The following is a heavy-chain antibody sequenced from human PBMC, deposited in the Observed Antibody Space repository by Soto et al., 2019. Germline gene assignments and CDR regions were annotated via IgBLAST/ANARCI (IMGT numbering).Heavy chain of an antibody. D-gene: IGHD3-10*01. CDR1: GGSISSSNW. CDR3: ARCYGSGSSYYYYYGMDV. Sequence: PSETLSLTCAVSGGSISSSNWWSWVRQPPGKGLEWIGEIYHSGSTNYNPSLKSRVTISVDKSKNQFSLKPSSVTAADTAVYYCARCYGSGSSYYYYYGMDVWGQGTTVTVSS. V-gene: IGHV4-4*02. J-gene: IGHJ6*02. CDR2: IYHSGST.